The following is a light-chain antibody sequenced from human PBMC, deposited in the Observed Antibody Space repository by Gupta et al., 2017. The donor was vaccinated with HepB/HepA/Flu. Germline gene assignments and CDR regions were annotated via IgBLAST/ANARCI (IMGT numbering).Light chain of an antibody. Sequence: QSALTQPRSVSGSPGQSVTLSCTGTSSDIGDYDHVSWYQYYPGKAPKLMLFGVNKRPSGVPDRFSGSKSGNTASLTVSGLQAEDEADYYCSSYAGRYTWVFGGGTKVTVL. J-gene: IGLJ3*02. CDR2: GVN. V-gene: IGLV2-11*01. CDR1: SSDIGDYDH. CDR3: SSYAGRYTWV.